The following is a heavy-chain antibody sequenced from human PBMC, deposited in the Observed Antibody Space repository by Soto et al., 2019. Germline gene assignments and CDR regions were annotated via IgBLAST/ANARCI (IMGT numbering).Heavy chain of an antibody. J-gene: IGHJ4*02. V-gene: IGHV5-51*01. CDR1: GYSFTSYW. D-gene: IGHD3-22*01. CDR3: ARLRPPMTHDY. Sequence: GESLKISCNSSGYSFTSYWIGWVRQMPGKGLECMGIIYPGDSDTRYSPSFQGQVTISADKSISTDYLQWSSLKASDTAMYYCARLRPPMTHDYWGQGTLVTVSS. CDR2: IYPGDSDT.